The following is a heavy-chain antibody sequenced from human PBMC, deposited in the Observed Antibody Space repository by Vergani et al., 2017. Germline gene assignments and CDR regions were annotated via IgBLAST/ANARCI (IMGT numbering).Heavy chain of an antibody. D-gene: IGHD4-17*01. CDR2: ISYDGSNK. CDR1: GFTFSSYA. CDR3: ARGASGDYVSSFDY. V-gene: IGHV3-30-3*01. Sequence: QMQLVESGGGVIQPGGSLRLSCAASGFTFSSYAMHWVRQAPGKGLEWVAVISYDGSNKYYADSVKGRFTISRDNSKNTLYLQMNSLRAEDTAVYYCARGASGDYVSSFDYWGQGTLVTVSS. J-gene: IGHJ4*02.